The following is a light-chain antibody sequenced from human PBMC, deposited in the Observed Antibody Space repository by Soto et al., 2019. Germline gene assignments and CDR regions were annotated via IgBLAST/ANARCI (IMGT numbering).Light chain of an antibody. J-gene: IGKJ3*01. CDR1: QGIANF. Sequence: IQLTQSPSSLSASVGDRVTISCRASQGIANFLAWYQQKPGKAPKLLIYGASTLQSGVPPRFSGSGSGTDFTLTISSLQPEDFATYYCQQLNSFPIPCGPGTKVDIK. CDR3: QQLNSFPIP. CDR2: GAS. V-gene: IGKV1-9*01.